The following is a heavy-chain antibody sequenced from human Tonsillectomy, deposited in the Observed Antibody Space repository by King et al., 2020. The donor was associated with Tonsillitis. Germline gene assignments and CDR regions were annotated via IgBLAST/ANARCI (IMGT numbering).Heavy chain of an antibody. CDR3: ASNYYGSASHVNDY. Sequence: QLQESGPGLVKPSETLSLTCTVSGGSISSSSYYWGWIRQPPGKGLEWIGSIYYSGSTYYNPSLKSRVTISVDTSKNQFSLKLSSVTAADTAVYYCASNYYGSASHVNDYWGQGTLVTVSS. J-gene: IGHJ4*02. V-gene: IGHV4-39*07. D-gene: IGHD3-10*01. CDR2: IYYSGST. CDR1: GGSISSSSYY.